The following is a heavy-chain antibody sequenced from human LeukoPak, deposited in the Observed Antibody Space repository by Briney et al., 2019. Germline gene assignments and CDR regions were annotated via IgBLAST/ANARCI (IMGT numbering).Heavy chain of an antibody. V-gene: IGHV4-59*01. CDR3: AGVRRYCSSTSCFLFDY. Sequence: GSLRLSCAASGFTFSSYSMNWVRQAPGKGLEWIGYISYSGSTNYNPSLKSRVTISVDTSKNQFSLKLSSVTAADAAVYYCAGVRRYCSSTSCFLFDYWGQGTLVTVSS. CDR2: ISYSGST. CDR1: GFTFSSYS. D-gene: IGHD2-2*01. J-gene: IGHJ4*02.